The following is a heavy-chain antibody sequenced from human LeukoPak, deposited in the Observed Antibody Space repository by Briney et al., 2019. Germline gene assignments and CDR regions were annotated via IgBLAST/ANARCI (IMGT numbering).Heavy chain of an antibody. CDR2: IGDSGSGG. D-gene: IGHD4-23*01. V-gene: IGHV3-23*01. CDR3: SRIKYVGNSGYHFDY. Sequence: GGSLRLSCSASGFNFNYFAMSWIRQAPGKRLEWVSTIGDSGSGGSYADSARGRFTISRDNSKNIVYLQMHSLRVDDSAVYYCSRIKYVGNSGYHFDYWGQGTLVTVSS. CDR1: GFNFNYFA. J-gene: IGHJ4*01.